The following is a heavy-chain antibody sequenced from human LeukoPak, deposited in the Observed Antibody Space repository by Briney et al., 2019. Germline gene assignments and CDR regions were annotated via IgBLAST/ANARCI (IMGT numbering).Heavy chain of an antibody. D-gene: IGHD3-10*01. CDR1: GGSISNYY. J-gene: IGHJ4*02. CDR2: IHYSGST. CDR3: ARGNGCYLI. Sequence: PSETLSLTCTVSGGSISNYYWTWVRQPPGKGLEWIGYIHYSGSTNYNPSLKSRVTISVDMSTNQFSLTLSSVTAADTAVYYCARGNGCYLIWGQGNLVTVSS. V-gene: IGHV4-59*01.